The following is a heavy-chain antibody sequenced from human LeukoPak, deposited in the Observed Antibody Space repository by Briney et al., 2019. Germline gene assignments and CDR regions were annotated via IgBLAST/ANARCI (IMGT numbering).Heavy chain of an antibody. J-gene: IGHJ4*02. D-gene: IGHD4-17*01. CDR1: GYTFTSYG. V-gene: IGHV1-69*05. Sequence: GASVKVSCKASGYTFTSYGISWVRQAPGQGLEWMGGIIPIFGTANYAQKFQGRVTITTDESTSTAYMELSSLRSEDTAVYYCIASTVTTDYWGQGTLVTVSS. CDR3: IASTVTTDY. CDR2: IIPIFGTA.